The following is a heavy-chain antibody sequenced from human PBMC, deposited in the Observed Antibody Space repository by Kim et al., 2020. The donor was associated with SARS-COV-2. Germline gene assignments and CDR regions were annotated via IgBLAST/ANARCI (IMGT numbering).Heavy chain of an antibody. D-gene: IGHD2-21*02. CDR2: INAGNGNT. Sequence: ASVKVSCKASGYTFTSYAMHWVRQAPGQRLEWMGWINAGNGNTKYSQKFQGRVTITRDTSASTAYMELSSLRSEDTAVYYCARVLRASSTVVTLGYWGQGTLVTVSS. CDR1: GYTFTSYA. CDR3: ARVLRASSTVVTLGY. J-gene: IGHJ4*02. V-gene: IGHV1-3*01.